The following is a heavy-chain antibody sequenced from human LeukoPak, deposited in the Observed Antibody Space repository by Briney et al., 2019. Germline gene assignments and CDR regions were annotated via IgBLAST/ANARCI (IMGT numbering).Heavy chain of an antibody. CDR1: GGSIRSGGYY. V-gene: IGHV4-31*03. D-gene: IGHD3-22*01. Sequence: KSSETLSLTCTVSGGSIRSGGYYWSWIRQHPGKGLEWIGYIYYSGNAYYNPSLSSRVTISVDTSKNQFSLKLRSVTAADTAVYYCARAGYDSSGYSTYYFDYWGQGTLVTVSS. J-gene: IGHJ4*02. CDR3: ARAGYDSSGYSTYYFDY. CDR2: IYYSGNA.